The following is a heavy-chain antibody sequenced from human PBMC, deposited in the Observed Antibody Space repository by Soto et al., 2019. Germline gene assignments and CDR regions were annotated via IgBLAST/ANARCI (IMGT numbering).Heavy chain of an antibody. V-gene: IGHV3-66*01. CDR2: SYSGGAT. Sequence: EVQVVESGGSLVQPGGSLRLSCAASGFTVSSNYMTWVRQAPGRGLEWLSVSYSGGATDYADSVKGRFTISRDDYKNTVYLQMNSLKAGDTAVYYCASLRFDWPDAFEYWGQGTRVTVSS. J-gene: IGHJ4*02. D-gene: IGHD3-9*01. CDR1: GFTVSSNY. CDR3: ASLRFDWPDAFEY.